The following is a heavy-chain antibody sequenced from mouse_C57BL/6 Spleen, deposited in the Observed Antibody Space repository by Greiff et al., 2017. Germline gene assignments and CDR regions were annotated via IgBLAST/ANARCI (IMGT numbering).Heavy chain of an antibody. CDR3: ERQGYYGYPYDAMDY. Sequence: EVMLVESGGGLVKPGGSLKLSCAASGFTFSSYTMSWVRQTPEKRLELVATISGGGGNTYYPDSVKGRFTISRDNAKNTLYLQMSSLRSEDTALYYCERQGYYGYPYDAMDYWGQGTSVTVSS. J-gene: IGHJ4*01. CDR2: ISGGGGNT. D-gene: IGHD2-2*01. CDR1: GFTFSSYT. V-gene: IGHV5-9*01.